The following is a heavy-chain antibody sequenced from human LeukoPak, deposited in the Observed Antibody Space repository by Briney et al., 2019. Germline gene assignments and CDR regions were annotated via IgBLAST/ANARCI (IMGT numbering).Heavy chain of an antibody. CDR2: VSAYNGNT. CDR3: ARDPVAGTFHDSSGYHYFDY. J-gene: IGHJ4*02. CDR1: GYTFTSYG. Sequence: ASVKVSCKASGYTFTSYGISWVRQAPGQGLEWMGWVSAYNGNTNYAQKLQGRVTMTTDTSTSTAYMELRSLRSDDTAVYYCARDPVAGTFHDSSGYHYFDYWGQGTLVTVSS. D-gene: IGHD3-22*01. V-gene: IGHV1-18*01.